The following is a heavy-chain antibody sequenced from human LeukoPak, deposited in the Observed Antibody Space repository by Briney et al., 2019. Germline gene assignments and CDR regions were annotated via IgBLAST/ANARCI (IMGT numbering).Heavy chain of an antibody. V-gene: IGHV3-30*02. Sequence: GGSLRLSCAASGFTFSSYGMHWVRQAPGKGLEWVAFIRYDGSNKYYADSVKGRFTISRDNSKNTLYLQMNSLRPEDTAVYYCAKDRLGEWRGYFDSSGSTNYFENWGQGTRVTVSS. J-gene: IGHJ4*02. D-gene: IGHD3-22*01. CDR2: IRYDGSNK. CDR1: GFTFSSYG. CDR3: AKDRLGEWRGYFDSSGSTNYFEN.